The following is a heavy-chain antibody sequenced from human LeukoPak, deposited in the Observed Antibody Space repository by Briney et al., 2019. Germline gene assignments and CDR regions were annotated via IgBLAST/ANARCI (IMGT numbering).Heavy chain of an antibody. CDR1: AASFISSSHH. Sequence: SETLSLTCTVSAASFISSSHHWGWIRQSPGKGLEWIGTVYYGRTTYYNPSLDGRVTISLDTSANHFSLQLNSVTSADTAVYYCVRHDGRGGATMGAFDSWGQGSLVTVSS. J-gene: IGHJ5*01. CDR3: VRHDGRGGATMGAFDS. V-gene: IGHV4-39*01. D-gene: IGHD5-12*01. CDR2: VYYGRTT.